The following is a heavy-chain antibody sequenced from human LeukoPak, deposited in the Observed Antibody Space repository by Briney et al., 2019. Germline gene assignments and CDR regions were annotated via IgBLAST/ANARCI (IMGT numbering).Heavy chain of an antibody. CDR2: ISYDGSNK. V-gene: IGHV3-30*04. CDR3: AREPDSSGWSGYDY. Sequence: GGSLRLPCAASGFTFSSYAMHWVRQAPGKGLEGVADISYDGSNKYYADSVKGGFTISRDNSKSTLYLQMNSLRAEDTAVYYCAREPDSSGWSGYDYWGQGTLVTVSS. J-gene: IGHJ4*02. D-gene: IGHD6-19*01. CDR1: GFTFSSYA.